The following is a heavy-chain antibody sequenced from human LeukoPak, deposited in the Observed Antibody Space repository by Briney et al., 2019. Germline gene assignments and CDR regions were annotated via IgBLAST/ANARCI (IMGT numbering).Heavy chain of an antibody. J-gene: IGHJ4*02. CDR1: GYTFTGYY. Sequence: ASVKVSCKASGYTFTGYYMNWVRQAPGQGLEWMGWINPNSGGTNYAQKFQGRVTMTRDTSISTAYMELSRLRSDDTAVYYCARNSYGPAVFDYWGQGTLVTVSS. CDR3: ARNSYGPAVFDY. CDR2: INPNSGGT. V-gene: IGHV1-2*02. D-gene: IGHD5-18*01.